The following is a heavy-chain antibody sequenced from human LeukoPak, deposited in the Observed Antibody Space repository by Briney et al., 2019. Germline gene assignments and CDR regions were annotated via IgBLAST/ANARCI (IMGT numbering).Heavy chain of an antibody. J-gene: IGHJ4*02. CDR3: ARAGEYSSYYFDY. Sequence: GGSLRLSCAASGFTFSSYAMNWVRQAPGKGLEWVSGISGSSGSTYYADSVKGRFPISRDNSKNTLYLQMNSLRAEDTAVYYCARAGEYSSYYFDYWGQGTLVTVSS. V-gene: IGHV3-23*01. CDR2: ISGSSGST. CDR1: GFTFSSYA. D-gene: IGHD3-10*01.